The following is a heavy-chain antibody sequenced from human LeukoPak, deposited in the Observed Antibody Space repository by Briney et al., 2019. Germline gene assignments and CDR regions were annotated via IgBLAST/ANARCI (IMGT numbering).Heavy chain of an antibody. CDR2: INHSGST. CDR1: GGSFSGYY. V-gene: IGHV4-34*01. D-gene: IGHD5-18*01. J-gene: IGHJ4*02. Sequence: PSETLSLTCAVYGGSFSGYYWSWIRQPPGKGLEWIGEINHSGSTNYNPSLKSRVTISVDTSKNQFSLKLGSVTAADTAVYYCARWTGLRSQLWLKRGGYYFDYWGQGTLVTVSS. CDR3: ARWTGLRSQLWLKRGGYYFDY.